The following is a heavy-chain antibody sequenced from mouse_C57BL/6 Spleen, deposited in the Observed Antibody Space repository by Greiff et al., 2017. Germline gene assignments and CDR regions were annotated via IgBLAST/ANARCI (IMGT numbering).Heavy chain of an antibody. V-gene: IGHV1-59*01. CDR1: GYTFTSYW. Sequence: VQLQQPGAELVRPGTSVKLSCKASGYTFTSYWMHWVKQRPGQGLEWIGVIDPSDSYTNYNQKFKGKATLTVDTSSSTAYLQLSSLTSEDSAVYYCARPYPFDYWGQGTTLTVSS. D-gene: IGHD6-5*01. CDR3: ARPYPFDY. J-gene: IGHJ2*01. CDR2: IDPSDSYT.